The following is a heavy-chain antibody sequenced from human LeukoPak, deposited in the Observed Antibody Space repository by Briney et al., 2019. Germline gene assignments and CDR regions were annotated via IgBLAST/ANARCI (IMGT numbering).Heavy chain of an antibody. D-gene: IGHD1-26*01. CDR1: GYTFTSYD. CDR3: ARGLGKGATRYYYYMDV. CDR2: MNPNSGNT. V-gene: IGHV1-8*01. J-gene: IGHJ6*03. Sequence: ASVEVSCKASGYTFTSYDINWVRQATGQGLEWMGWMNPNSGNTGYAQKFQGRVTMTRNTSISTAYMELSSLRSEDTAVYYCARGLGKGATRYYYYMDVWGKGTTVTVSS.